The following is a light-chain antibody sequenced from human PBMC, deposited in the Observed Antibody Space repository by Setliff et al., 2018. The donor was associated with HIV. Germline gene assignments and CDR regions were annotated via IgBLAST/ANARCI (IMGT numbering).Light chain of an antibody. V-gene: IGLV2-14*01. CDR1: SSDVGGYSH. Sequence: QSVLTQPASVSGSPGQSITISCTGTSSDVGGYSHVSWYQQHPGKAPKLIIYEVRNRPSGVSNRFSGSKSGNTASLTISGLQAEDEADYYCISYATTNTLPFGTGTKVTV. CDR3: ISYATTNTLP. CDR2: EVR. J-gene: IGLJ1*01.